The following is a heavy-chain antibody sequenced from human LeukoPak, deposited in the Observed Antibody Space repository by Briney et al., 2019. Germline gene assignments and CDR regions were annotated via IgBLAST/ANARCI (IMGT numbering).Heavy chain of an antibody. Sequence: GGSLRLSCAASGFTFSSYGIHWVRLAPGRGLEWVAVISDDGTRKYYADSVQGRFTISRDNAKNSLYPQMNSLRAEDTAVYYCARGHEVFDYWGQGTLVTVSS. V-gene: IGHV3-30*03. CDR2: ISDDGTRK. J-gene: IGHJ4*02. CDR3: ARGHEVFDY. CDR1: GFTFSSYG.